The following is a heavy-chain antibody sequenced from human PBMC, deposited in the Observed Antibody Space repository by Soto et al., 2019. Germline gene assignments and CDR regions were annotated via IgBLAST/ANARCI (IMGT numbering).Heavy chain of an antibody. CDR2: IIPILGIS. J-gene: IGHJ6*03. CDR3: AREVTIFGVVIQNYYYYYMDV. Sequence: QVQLVQSGAAVKKPGSSVKVSCKASGGTFSSYTISWVRQAPGQGLEWMGRIIPILGISNYAQKFQGRVTITADKSTSTVYMELSSLRSEDTAVYYWAREVTIFGVVIQNYYYYYMDVWGKGTTVTVSS. V-gene: IGHV1-69*08. D-gene: IGHD3-3*01. CDR1: GGTFSSYT.